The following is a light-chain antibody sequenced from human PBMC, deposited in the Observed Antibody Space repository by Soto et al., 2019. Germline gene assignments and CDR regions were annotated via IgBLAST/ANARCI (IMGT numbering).Light chain of an antibody. V-gene: IGKV3-15*01. CDR3: QQYNNWWT. CDR2: GAS. CDR1: QSVSNN. J-gene: IGKJ1*01. Sequence: EIVLTQSPATLSLSPGERATLSCRASQSVSNNYLAWYQQKPGQAPRLLIYGASTRAAGISARFSGSGSGTEFTLTISSLQSEDFGVYYCQQYNNWWTFGQGTKVDIK.